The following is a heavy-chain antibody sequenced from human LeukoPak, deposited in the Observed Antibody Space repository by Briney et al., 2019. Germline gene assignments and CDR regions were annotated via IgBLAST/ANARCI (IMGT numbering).Heavy chain of an antibody. D-gene: IGHD2-15*01. Sequence: PGGSLRLSCAASGFTFDDYGMSWVRQAPGKGLEWVSGINWNGGSTGYADSVRGRFTISRDNAKNSLYLQMNSLRAEDTALYYCAGDCSGGSCQVRDYWGQGTLVTVSS. J-gene: IGHJ4*02. CDR1: GFTFDDYG. CDR2: INWNGGST. V-gene: IGHV3-20*04. CDR3: AGDCSGGSCQVRDY.